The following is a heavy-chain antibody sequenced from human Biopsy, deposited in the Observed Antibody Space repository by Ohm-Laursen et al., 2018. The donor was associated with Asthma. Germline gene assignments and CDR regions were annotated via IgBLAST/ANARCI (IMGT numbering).Heavy chain of an antibody. D-gene: IGHD6-13*01. J-gene: IGHJ4*02. Sequence: GSLRLSCAASGFTVSRDHMFWVRQAPGKGLEWVSVIYSGGTSHTADSVRGRFTISRDFSKNTLHLQMHSLRVEDTAVYYCAKHQLVRYLDYWGQGTLVTVSS. CDR3: AKHQLVRYLDY. CDR1: GFTVSRDH. V-gene: IGHV3-53*01. CDR2: IYSGGTS.